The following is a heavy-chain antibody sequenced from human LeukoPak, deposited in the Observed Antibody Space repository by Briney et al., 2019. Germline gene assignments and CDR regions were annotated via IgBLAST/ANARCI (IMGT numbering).Heavy chain of an antibody. CDR2: IYYTGNT. V-gene: IGHV4-59*12. CDR1: GGSISNYY. Sequence: SETLSLTCTVSGGSISNYYWSWIRQSPGKGLEWIGYIYYTGNTNYNPSLESRVIISVDTSKNQFSLKLSSVTAADTAVYYCARDGGMFSFDSGSYQDGMDVWGQGTTVTVSS. CDR3: ARDGGMFSFDSGSYQDGMDV. J-gene: IGHJ6*02. D-gene: IGHD3-10*01.